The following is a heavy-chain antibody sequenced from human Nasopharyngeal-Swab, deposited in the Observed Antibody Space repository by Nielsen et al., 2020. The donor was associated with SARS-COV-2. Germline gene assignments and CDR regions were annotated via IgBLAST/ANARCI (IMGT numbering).Heavy chain of an antibody. CDR3: ARIMVRGVIISGYYYGMDV. J-gene: IGHJ6*02. CDR2: IIPIFGTA. CDR1: GGTFRSYA. V-gene: IGHV1-69*13. Sequence: SVKVSCKASGGTFRSYAISWVRQAPGQGLEWMGGIIPIFGTANYAQKFQGRVTITADESTSTAYMELSSLRSEDTAVYYCARIMVRGVIISGYYYGMDVWGQGTTVTVSS. D-gene: IGHD3-10*01.